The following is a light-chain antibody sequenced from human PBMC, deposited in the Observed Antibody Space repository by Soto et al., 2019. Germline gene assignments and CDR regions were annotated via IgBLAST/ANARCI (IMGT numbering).Light chain of an antibody. CDR1: QSVSSY. Sequence: ESVLTLSPATLSLSPGERATRSCRASQSVSSYLAWYQQKPGQAPRLLIYDASNRATGIPARFSGSGSGTDFTLTISSLEPEDFAVYYCQQRSNWPPTFGQGTRLE. J-gene: IGKJ5*01. CDR2: DAS. CDR3: QQRSNWPPT. V-gene: IGKV3-11*01.